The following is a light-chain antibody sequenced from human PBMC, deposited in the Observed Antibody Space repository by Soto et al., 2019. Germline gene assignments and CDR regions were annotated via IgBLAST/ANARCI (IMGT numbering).Light chain of an antibody. CDR1: ENVRTF. J-gene: IGKJ1*01. CDR2: GAS. V-gene: IGKV3-11*01. Sequence: VLTQSPGTLSLSPGERATLSCRASENVRTFVDWYQQKPGQAPRLLIYGASNRATDIPARFSGSGSGTDFTLTISNLEPEDFAVYYCQQHSHWPPWTFGQGTRVEIQ. CDR3: QQHSHWPPWT.